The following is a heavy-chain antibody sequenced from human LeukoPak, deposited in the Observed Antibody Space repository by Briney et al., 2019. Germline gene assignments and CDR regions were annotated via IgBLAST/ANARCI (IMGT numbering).Heavy chain of an antibody. V-gene: IGHV4-59*01. Sequence: SETLSLTCTVSGGSISSYYWSWIRQPPGKGLEWIGYIYYSGSTNYNPSLKSRVTISVDTSKNQLSLKLSSVTAADTAVYYCARDLKGYGMDVWGQGTTVTVSS. CDR3: ARDLKGYGMDV. CDR1: GGSISSYY. J-gene: IGHJ6*02. CDR2: IYYSGST.